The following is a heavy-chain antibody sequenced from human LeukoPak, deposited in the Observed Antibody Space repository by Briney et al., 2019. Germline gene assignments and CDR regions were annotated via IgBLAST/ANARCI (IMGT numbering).Heavy chain of an antibody. Sequence: ASVKVSCKASGYTFTGYYIHWVRQAPGQGLEWMGWINPNSGGTNYAQKFQGRVTMTRDTSISTAYMELSRLRSDDTAVYYCARGQPDLYHPAALDYWGQGALVTVSS. D-gene: IGHD2-2*01. V-gene: IGHV1-2*02. J-gene: IGHJ4*02. CDR2: INPNSGGT. CDR3: ARGQPDLYHPAALDY. CDR1: GYTFTGYY.